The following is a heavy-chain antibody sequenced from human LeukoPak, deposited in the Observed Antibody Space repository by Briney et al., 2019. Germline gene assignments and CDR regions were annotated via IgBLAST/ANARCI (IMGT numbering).Heavy chain of an antibody. Sequence: KISCKGSGYSFTSYWIGWVRQMPGKGLEWMGIIYPGDSDTRYSPSFQGQVTISADKSISTAYLQWSSLKASDTAMYYCARTLPSWGSYRHDAFDIWGQGTMVTVSS. J-gene: IGHJ3*02. CDR2: IYPGDSDT. V-gene: IGHV5-51*01. D-gene: IGHD3-16*02. CDR1: GYSFTSYW. CDR3: ARTLPSWGSYRHDAFDI.